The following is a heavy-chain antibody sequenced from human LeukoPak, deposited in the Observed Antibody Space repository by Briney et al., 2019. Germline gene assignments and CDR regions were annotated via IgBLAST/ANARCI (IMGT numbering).Heavy chain of an antibody. Sequence: WETLTLTCAVYDESFSGYYWSWIRQPPGKGLEWIGEINHSGSINYNPSLKTRVTISVDTSKDQFSLKLTSVTAADTAVYYCARGISSYSYIFAYWGQGTPVSVSS. V-gene: IGHV4-34*01. CDR1: DESFSGYY. J-gene: IGHJ4*02. D-gene: IGHD5-18*01. CDR3: ARGISSYSYIFAY. CDR2: INHSGSI.